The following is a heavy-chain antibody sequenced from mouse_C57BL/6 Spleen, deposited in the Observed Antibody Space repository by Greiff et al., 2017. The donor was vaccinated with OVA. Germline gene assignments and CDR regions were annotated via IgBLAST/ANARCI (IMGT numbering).Heavy chain of an antibody. Sequence: VKLQHSGAELVRPGASVTLSCKASGYTFTDYEMHWVKQTPVHGLEWIGAIDPETGGTAYNQKFKGKAILTADKSSSKAYMGLRSLSSEDSAVYSCTRWGGNYDWYFDVWGTGTTVTDSS. CDR2: IDPETGGT. D-gene: IGHD2-1*01. V-gene: IGHV1-15*01. J-gene: IGHJ1*03. CDR1: GYTFTDYE. CDR3: TRWGGNYDWYFDV.